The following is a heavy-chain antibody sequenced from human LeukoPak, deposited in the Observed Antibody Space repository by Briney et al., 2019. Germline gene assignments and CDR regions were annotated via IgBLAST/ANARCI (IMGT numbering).Heavy chain of an antibody. D-gene: IGHD3-10*01. CDR1: GFTFSDYY. CDR3: ARGFGESPAYYYYGMDV. Sequence: GGSLRLSCAASGFTFSDYYMSWIRQAPGEGLEWVSYISSSGSTIYYADSVKGRFTISRDNAKNSLYLQMNSLRAEDTAVYYCARGFGESPAYYYYGMDVWGQGTTVTVSS. J-gene: IGHJ6*02. V-gene: IGHV3-11*01. CDR2: ISSSGSTI.